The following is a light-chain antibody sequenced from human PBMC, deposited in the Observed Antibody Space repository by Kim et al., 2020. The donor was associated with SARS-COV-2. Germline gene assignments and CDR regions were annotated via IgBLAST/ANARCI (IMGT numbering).Light chain of an antibody. CDR1: KY. J-gene: IGLJ2*01. CDR2: QDN. V-gene: IGLV3-1*01. Sequence: KYVCWYQQKPGQSPVVLIYQDNKRPSGIPARFSGSNSGNTATLTISGTQAMDEADYYCQTWDNSASAVVFGGGTQLTVL. CDR3: QTWDNSASAVV.